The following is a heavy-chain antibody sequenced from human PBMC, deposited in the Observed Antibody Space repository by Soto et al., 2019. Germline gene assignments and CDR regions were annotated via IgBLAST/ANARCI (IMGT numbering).Heavy chain of an antibody. CDR3: VRDRGWSQYDY. J-gene: IGHJ4*02. CDR2: ISYDGSKK. Sequence: GGSLRLSCAASGFTFSSYGMHWVRQATGKGLEWVALISYDGSKKYYGDSVKGRFTISRDNSRNTLHLQMNSLRAEDTAVYYCVRDRGWSQYDYWGQGTLVTVSS. V-gene: IGHV3-30*03. D-gene: IGHD2-15*01. CDR1: GFTFSSYG.